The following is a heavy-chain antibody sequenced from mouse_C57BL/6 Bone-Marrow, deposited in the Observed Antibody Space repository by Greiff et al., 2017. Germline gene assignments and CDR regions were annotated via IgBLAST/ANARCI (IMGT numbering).Heavy chain of an antibody. J-gene: IGHJ3*01. CDR1: GYTFTSYW. CDR2: IVPSDSYT. D-gene: IGHD1-3*01. V-gene: IGHV1-69*01. Sequence: QVQLKQPGAELVMPGASVKLSCKASGYTFTSYWMHWVKQRPGQGLEWIGEIVPSDSYTNYNQKFKGKATLTVDKSSSTAYMQLSSLTSEDSAVYYCARYNYTYSYWGQGTLVTVSA. CDR3: ARYNYTYSY.